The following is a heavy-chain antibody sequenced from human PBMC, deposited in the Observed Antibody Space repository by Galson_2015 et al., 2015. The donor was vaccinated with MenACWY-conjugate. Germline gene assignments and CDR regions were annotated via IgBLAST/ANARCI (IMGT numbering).Heavy chain of an antibody. J-gene: IGHJ4*02. Sequence: SLRLSCAASGFTFSSYWMHWVRQAPGKGLVWVSRINSDGSSTSYADSVKGRFTISRDNAKNTLYLQMNSLRAGDTAVYYCARDRAVADTGFDYWGQGTLVTVSS. CDR1: GFTFSSYW. CDR3: ARDRAVADTGFDY. D-gene: IGHD6-19*01. V-gene: IGHV3-74*01. CDR2: INSDGSST.